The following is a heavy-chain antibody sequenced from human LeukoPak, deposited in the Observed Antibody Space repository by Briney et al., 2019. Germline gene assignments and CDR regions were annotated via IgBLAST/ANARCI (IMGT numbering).Heavy chain of an antibody. CDR1: GFTFSSYA. V-gene: IGHV3-74*01. D-gene: IGHD3-22*01. Sequence: GGSLRLSCAASGFTFSSYAMSWVRQAPGKGLEWVSRISSDAIATAYAESVKGRFTISRDNAKNTLYLQMSSLRVDDTGLYYCARDYSGYYSPFDSWGQGTLVTVSS. CDR2: ISSDAIAT. CDR3: ARDYSGYYSPFDS. J-gene: IGHJ5*01.